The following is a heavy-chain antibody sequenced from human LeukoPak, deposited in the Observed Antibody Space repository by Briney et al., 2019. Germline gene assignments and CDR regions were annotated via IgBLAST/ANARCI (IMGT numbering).Heavy chain of an antibody. CDR2: MNPNTGNT. CDR1: GYTFTSYD. J-gene: IGHJ3*02. V-gene: IGHV1-8*01. Sequence: AASVKVSCKASGYTFTSYDINWVRQASGQGLEWMGWMNPNTGNTGYAQNFQDRLTLTRNTSISTAYMELSSLRSDDTAVYYCASLYRSGSYQDAFDIWGQGTTVTVSS. CDR3: ASLYRSGSYQDAFDI. D-gene: IGHD1-26*01.